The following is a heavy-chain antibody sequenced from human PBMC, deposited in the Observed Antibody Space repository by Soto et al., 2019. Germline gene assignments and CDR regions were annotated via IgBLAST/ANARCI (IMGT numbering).Heavy chain of an antibody. CDR1: GDSISSYY. D-gene: IGHD5-12*01. J-gene: IGHJ5*02. Sequence: QVQLXESGPRLVKPSETLSLTCSVSGDSISSYYWSWIRQPPGKGLEWIGYIYYSGSTNYNPSFKSRVTISVDTPKNQFSLKLTSVTAADTAVYYCARGVATIGPWGQGTLVTVSS. V-gene: IGHV4-59*01. CDR3: ARGVATIGP. CDR2: IYYSGST.